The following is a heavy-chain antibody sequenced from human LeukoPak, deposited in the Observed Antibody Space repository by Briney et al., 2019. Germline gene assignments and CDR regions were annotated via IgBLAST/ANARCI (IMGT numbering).Heavy chain of an antibody. CDR3: ALRGNFGTSTYDY. V-gene: IGHV4-34*01. CDR1: GGSLTGYY. CDR2: INHSGGS. D-gene: IGHD2-2*01. J-gene: IGHJ4*02. Sequence: PSETLSLTCDVSGGSLTGYYWSWIRQPPGKGLEWIGEINHSGGSNLRSSLKSRLNISGDTSKNQFSLKLTSVTAADTAVYYCALRGNFGTSTYDYWGQGTLVAVSS.